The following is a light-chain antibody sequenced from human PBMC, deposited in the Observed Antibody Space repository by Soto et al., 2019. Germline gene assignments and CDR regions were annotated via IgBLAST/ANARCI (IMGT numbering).Light chain of an antibody. CDR3: QAWDSSTVV. CDR1: KLGDKY. V-gene: IGLV3-1*01. J-gene: IGLJ2*01. CDR2: QDS. Sequence: SYELTQPPSVSVYPGQTASITCSGAKLGDKYACWYQQKPRQSPVLVIYQDSKRPSGSPERFSGSNSGNTATLTISGTQAMDEADYYCQAWDSSTVVFGGGTKLTVL.